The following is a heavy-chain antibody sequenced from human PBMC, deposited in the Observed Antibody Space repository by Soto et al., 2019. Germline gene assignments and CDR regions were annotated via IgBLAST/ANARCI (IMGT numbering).Heavy chain of an antibody. D-gene: IGHD6-13*01. CDR3: ARASSSLWFDY. J-gene: IGHJ4*02. Sequence: QVQLQESGPGLVKPSETLSLTCTVSGGSISSYYWSWIRQPTGKGLEWIGYFYYSGRTNYNPSLKSRATISVDTAKNQFSLKLSSVTAADTAVYNCARASSSLWFDYWGQGTLVTVSS. CDR2: FYYSGRT. V-gene: IGHV4-59*08. CDR1: GGSISSYY.